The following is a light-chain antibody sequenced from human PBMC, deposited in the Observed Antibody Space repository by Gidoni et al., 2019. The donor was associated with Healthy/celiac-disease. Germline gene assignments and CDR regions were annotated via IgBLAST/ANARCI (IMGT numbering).Light chain of an antibody. J-gene: IGKJ3*01. CDR2: AAS. CDR3: QQDNSTPLT. CDR1: QGISSW. Sequence: DIRMPQPPSSLSAPVGDRVTITCRASQGISSWLVWYQQKPGKAPKLLIYAASSLQSGVPSRFSGSGSGTDFTLTISSLQPEDFATYYCQQDNSTPLTFGPGTKVDIK. V-gene: IGKV1-12*01.